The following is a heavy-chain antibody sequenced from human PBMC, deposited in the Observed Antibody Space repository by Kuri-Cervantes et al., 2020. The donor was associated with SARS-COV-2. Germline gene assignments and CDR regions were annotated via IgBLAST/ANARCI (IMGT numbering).Heavy chain of an antibody. V-gene: IGHV3-30*03. CDR2: ISYDGSNK. D-gene: IGHD2-2*01. J-gene: IGHJ4*02. CDR3: ARDCSGTDCYIIVYGLSD. Sequence: GESLKISCAASGFTFSSYAMHWVRQAPGKGLEWVALISYDGSNKLYADSVRGRFTISRDNSKNTLSLEMNSLRVDDTAVYYCARDCSGTDCYIIVYGLSDWGQGTLVTVSS. CDR1: GFTFSSYA.